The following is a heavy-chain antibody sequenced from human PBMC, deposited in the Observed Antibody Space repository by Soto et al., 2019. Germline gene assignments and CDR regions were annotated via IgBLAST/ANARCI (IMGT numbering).Heavy chain of an antibody. CDR2: IWYDGSNK. CDR1: GFTFSSYG. V-gene: IGHV3-33*01. Sequence: QVQLVESGGGVVQPGRSLRLSCAASGFTFSSYGMHWVRQAPGKGLEWVAVIWYDGSNKYYADSVKGRFTISRDNSKNPLYLQMNSLRAEDTAVYYCARGLGYYGSGSLTYWGQGTLVTVSS. J-gene: IGHJ4*02. CDR3: ARGLGYYGSGSLTY. D-gene: IGHD3-10*01.